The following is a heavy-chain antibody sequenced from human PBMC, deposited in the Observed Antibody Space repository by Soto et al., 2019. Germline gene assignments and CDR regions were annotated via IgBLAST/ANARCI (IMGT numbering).Heavy chain of an antibody. CDR2: ISYDGSSK. V-gene: IGHV3-30-3*01. CDR1: GFTFSSYA. J-gene: IGHJ4*02. D-gene: IGHD4-17*01. CDR3: ARDPFMTTVLEFDY. Sequence: QVQLVESGGGVVQPGRSLRLSCAASGFTFSSYAMHWVRQAPGKGLEWVAVISYDGSSKYYADSVKGRFTISRDNSKNTLYQQMNSLRAEDTAVYYCARDPFMTTVLEFDYWGQGTLVTVSS.